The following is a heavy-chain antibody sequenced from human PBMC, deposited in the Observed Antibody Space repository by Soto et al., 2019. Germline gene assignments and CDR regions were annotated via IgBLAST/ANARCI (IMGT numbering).Heavy chain of an antibody. CDR3: ARDYGSGMDV. J-gene: IGHJ6*02. D-gene: IGHD3-16*01. CDR2: IWYDESNK. Sequence: QVQLVESGGGVVQPGRSLRLSCAASGMTFSSYGMHWVRQAPGKGLGWVAIIWYDESNKYYGDSVKGRFIISRDNSKNTLDLQMNSLRAEDTAVYYCARDYGSGMDVWGQGTTVTVSS. V-gene: IGHV3-33*01. CDR1: GMTFSSYG.